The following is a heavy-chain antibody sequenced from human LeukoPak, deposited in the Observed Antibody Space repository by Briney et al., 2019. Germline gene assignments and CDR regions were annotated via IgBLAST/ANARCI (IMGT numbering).Heavy chain of an antibody. Sequence: PSGTLSLTCAVSGGSISSYYWSWIRQPPGKGLEWVGYIYYSGSTTYNPSLKSRVTISVDTSKHQFTLELSSVAAADTAVDYCARGYSSGWYVSHAFDIWGQGTMVTVSS. CDR2: IYYSGST. CDR1: GGSISSYY. V-gene: IGHV4-59*01. CDR3: ARGYSSGWYVSHAFDI. J-gene: IGHJ3*02. D-gene: IGHD6-19*01.